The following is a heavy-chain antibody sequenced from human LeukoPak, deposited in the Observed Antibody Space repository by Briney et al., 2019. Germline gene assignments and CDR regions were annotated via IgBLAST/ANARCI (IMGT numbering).Heavy chain of an antibody. CDR3: ARVRNSSSWYVGAYYYYYMDV. D-gene: IGHD6-13*01. V-gene: IGHV4-34*01. CDR1: GGSFSGYY. J-gene: IGHJ6*03. CDR2: INHSGST. Sequence: SETLSLTCAVYGGSFSGYYWSWIRQPPGKGLEWIGEINHSGSTNYNPSLKSRVTISVDTSKNQFSLNLSSVTAADTAVYCCARVRNSSSWYVGAYYYYYMDVWGKGTTVTVSS.